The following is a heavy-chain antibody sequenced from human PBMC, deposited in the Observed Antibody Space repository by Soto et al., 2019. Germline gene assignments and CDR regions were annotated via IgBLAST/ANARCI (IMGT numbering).Heavy chain of an antibody. CDR2: IYYSGST. V-gene: IGHV4-39*01. D-gene: IGHD4-4*01. CDR1: GGSISSSSYY. Sequence: SPTLSLTCTVSGGSISSSSYYWGWIRQPPGKGLEWIGSIYYSGSTYYNPSLKSRVTISVDTSKNQFSLKLSSVTAADTAVYYCARPTYYYYGMDVWGQGTTVTVSS. J-gene: IGHJ6*02. CDR3: ARPTYYYYGMDV.